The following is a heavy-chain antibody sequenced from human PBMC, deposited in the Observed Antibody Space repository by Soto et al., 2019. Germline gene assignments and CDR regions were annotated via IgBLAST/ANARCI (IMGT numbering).Heavy chain of an antibody. CDR2: MSGNGGRI. Sequence: EVQLLESGGGLVQPGGSLRLSCAVSGFTFSNYAMTWVRQAPGKGLEWVSLMSGNGGRIVYADSVKGRFTISRDNSKNTLYLQMNSLRLEDTAVYYCVKDPVSGGSGGDWFAYWGQGPLVTVSS. D-gene: IGHD2-21*02. CDR1: GFTFSNYA. J-gene: IGHJ4*02. V-gene: IGHV3-23*01. CDR3: VKDPVSGGSGGDWFAY.